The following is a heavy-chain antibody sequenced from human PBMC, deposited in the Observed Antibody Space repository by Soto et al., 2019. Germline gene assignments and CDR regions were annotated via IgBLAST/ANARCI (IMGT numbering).Heavy chain of an antibody. V-gene: IGHV3-30*18. CDR3: AKDGGIAVVPNAHFEY. Sequence: PGGSLRLSCVASGFTFSSYGMHWVRQAPGKGLEWVAVISYDGSNKYYADFVKGRFTISRDDSKNTLYLQINSLRAEDTAVYYCAKDGGIAVVPNAHFEYWGQGTLVTVSS. D-gene: IGHD6-19*01. CDR2: ISYDGSNK. J-gene: IGHJ4*02. CDR1: GFTFSSYG.